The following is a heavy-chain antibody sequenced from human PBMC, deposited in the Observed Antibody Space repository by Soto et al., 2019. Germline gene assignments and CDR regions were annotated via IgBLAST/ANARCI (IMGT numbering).Heavy chain of an antibody. CDR1: GGSISSYY. J-gene: IGHJ6*03. CDR3: AREVEDYDFWSGYYKYYYYMDV. Sequence: EAMSLSCTVSGGSISSYYLTSIRQPPGKGLKWIGYIYYSGSTNYAPSLKCRVTISVDASKDQFSLRLSSVTAADTAVYYCAREVEDYDFWSGYYKYYYYMDVWGKGTTVNVSS. D-gene: IGHD3-3*01. V-gene: IGHV4-59*01. CDR2: IYYSGST.